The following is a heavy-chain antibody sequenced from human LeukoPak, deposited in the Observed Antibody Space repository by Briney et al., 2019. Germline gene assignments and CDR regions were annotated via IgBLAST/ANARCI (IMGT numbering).Heavy chain of an antibody. D-gene: IGHD2-8*02. Sequence: GGSLRPSCAASGFTFSSYAMSWVRQAPGKGLEWVSAISGSGGSTYYADSVKGRFTISRDNSKNTLYLQMNSLRAEDTAVYYCAKDLVGYCTGGVCPYFDYWGQGTLVTVSS. CDR3: AKDLVGYCTGGVCPYFDY. V-gene: IGHV3-23*01. J-gene: IGHJ4*02. CDR1: GFTFSSYA. CDR2: ISGSGGST.